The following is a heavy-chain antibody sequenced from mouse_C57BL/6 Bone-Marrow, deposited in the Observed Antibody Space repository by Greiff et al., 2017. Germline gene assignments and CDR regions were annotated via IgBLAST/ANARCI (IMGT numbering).Heavy chain of an antibody. CDR1: GYTFTDYE. V-gene: IGHV1-15*01. CDR3: TRRNGNPYYYAMDY. CDR2: IDPETGGT. D-gene: IGHD2-1*01. J-gene: IGHJ4*01. Sequence: QVQLKQSGAELVRPGASVTLSCKASGYTFTDYEMHWVKQTPVHGLEWIGAIDPETGGTAYNQKFKGKAILTADKSSSTAYMELRSLTSEDSAVYYCTRRNGNPYYYAMDYWGQGTSVTVSS.